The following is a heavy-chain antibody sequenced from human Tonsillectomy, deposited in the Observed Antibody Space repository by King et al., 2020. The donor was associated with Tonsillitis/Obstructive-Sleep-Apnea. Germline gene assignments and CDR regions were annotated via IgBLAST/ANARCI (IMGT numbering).Heavy chain of an antibody. V-gene: IGHV4-4*02. CDR1: GGSISSISC. CDR2: VYHSGST. Sequence: VQLQESGPGLVKPSGTLSLTCAVSGGSISSISCGCGVGQPPGKGREGIVEVYHSGSTNTNTALKRRVTISVDKSMNKFSLKLNSVTAADTAVYYGGRNFGYWGQGTLVTVSS. J-gene: IGHJ4*02. CDR3: GRNFGY.